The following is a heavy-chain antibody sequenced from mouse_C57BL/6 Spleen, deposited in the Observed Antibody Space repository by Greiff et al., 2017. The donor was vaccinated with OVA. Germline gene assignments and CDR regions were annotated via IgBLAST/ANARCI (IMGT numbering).Heavy chain of an antibody. J-gene: IGHJ2*01. CDR3: ASRLPDY. CDR1: GYAFSSSW. CDR2: ICPGDGDT. Sequence: VQLQQSGPELVKPGASVKISCKASGYAFSSSWMNWVKQRPGKGLEWIGRICPGDGDTNYNGKFKGKATLTADKSSSTAYMQLSSLTSEDSAVYFCASRLPDYWGQGTTLTVSS. V-gene: IGHV1-82*01.